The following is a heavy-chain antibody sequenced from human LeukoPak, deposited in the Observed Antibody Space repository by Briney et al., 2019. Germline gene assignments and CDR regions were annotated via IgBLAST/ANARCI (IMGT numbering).Heavy chain of an antibody. Sequence: SETLSLTCTVSGGSISSYYWSWIRQPPGKGLEWVGYIYYSGSTNYNPSLKSRVTISVDTSKNQFSLKLSSVTAADTAVYYCARSVEGYCSGGSCYSYYYMDVWGKGTTVTVSS. D-gene: IGHD2-15*01. CDR2: IYYSGST. CDR1: GGSISSYY. CDR3: ARSVEGYCSGGSCYSYYYMDV. J-gene: IGHJ6*03. V-gene: IGHV4-59*01.